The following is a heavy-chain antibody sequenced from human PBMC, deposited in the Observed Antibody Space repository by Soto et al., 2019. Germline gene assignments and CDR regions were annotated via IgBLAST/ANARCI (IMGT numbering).Heavy chain of an antibody. Sequence: PSETLSLTCAVSGASISGSYYYWAWLRQSPGKGQESIGSVFCTGFTPYGPSLESRVPVSVDTSKSQFSLKVSAVTAADTAVYYCATSQKGYNWNYFDHWGQGALVTVSS. CDR3: ATSQKGYNWNYFDH. D-gene: IGHD1-20*01. J-gene: IGHJ4*02. CDR2: VFCTGFT. V-gene: IGHV4-39*01. CDR1: GASISGSYYY.